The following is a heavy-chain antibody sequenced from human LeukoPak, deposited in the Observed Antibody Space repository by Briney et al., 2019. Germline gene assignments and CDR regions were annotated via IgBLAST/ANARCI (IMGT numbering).Heavy chain of an antibody. Sequence: PGGSLRLSCAASGFTLSGYAMSWVRQAPGKGLEWVSGINWNGGSTGYADSVKGRFTISRDNAKNSLYLQMNSLRAEDTALYYCARTSIVDSSPDYWGQGTLVTVSS. V-gene: IGHV3-20*04. D-gene: IGHD3-22*01. CDR1: GFTLSGYA. J-gene: IGHJ4*02. CDR3: ARTSIVDSSPDY. CDR2: INWNGGST.